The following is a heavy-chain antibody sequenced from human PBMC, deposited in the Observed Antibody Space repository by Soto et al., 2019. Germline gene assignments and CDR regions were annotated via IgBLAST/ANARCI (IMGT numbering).Heavy chain of an antibody. V-gene: IGHV5-51*01. CDR2: IYPGDSDT. CDR1: GYSFTSYW. CDR3: ARYSSLNIVVVPAAIVIYYGMDV. Sequence: GESLKISCKGSGYSFTSYWIGWVRQMPGKGLEWMGIIYPGDSDTRYSPSFQGQVTISADKSISTAYLQWSSLKASDTAMYYCARYSSLNIVVVPAAIVIYYGMDVWGQGTTVTVSS. J-gene: IGHJ6*02. D-gene: IGHD2-2*01.